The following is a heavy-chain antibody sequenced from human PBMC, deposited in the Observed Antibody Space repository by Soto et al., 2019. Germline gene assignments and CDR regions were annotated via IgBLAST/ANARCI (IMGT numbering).Heavy chain of an antibody. CDR2: INHSGST. D-gene: IGHD6-13*01. J-gene: IGHJ6*02. Sequence: SETLSLTCAVYGGSFSGYYWSWIRQPPGKGLEWIGEINHSGSTNYNPSLKSRVTISVDTSKNQFSLKLSSVTTADTAVYYCARGYRIAAAGINYYYGMDVWGQGTTVTVSS. V-gene: IGHV4-34*01. CDR3: ARGYRIAAAGINYYYGMDV. CDR1: GGSFSGYY.